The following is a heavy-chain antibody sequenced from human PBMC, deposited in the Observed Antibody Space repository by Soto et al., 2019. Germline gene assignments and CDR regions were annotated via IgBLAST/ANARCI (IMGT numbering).Heavy chain of an antibody. CDR2: ISGYNGNT. Sequence: QVQLVQSGGEVKKPGASVKVSCKTSGYSFTTYGISWVRQAPGQGLEWMGWISGYNGNTTYAQKFQGRVTMTTDTSTSTAYMELRSLRSDDTAVYYCAREGPAPYYYYGMDVWGQGSTVAVSS. J-gene: IGHJ6*02. CDR3: AREGPAPYYYYGMDV. V-gene: IGHV1-18*01. CDR1: GYSFTTYG.